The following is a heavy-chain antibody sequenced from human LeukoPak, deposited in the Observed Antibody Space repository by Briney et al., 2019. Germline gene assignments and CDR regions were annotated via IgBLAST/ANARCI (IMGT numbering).Heavy chain of an antibody. CDR3: ARQSIAVAGRHFDL. J-gene: IGHJ2*01. V-gene: IGHV4-39*01. CDR2: VSYSGSG. CDR1: SGSISSSDYY. Sequence: PSETLSLTCTVSSGSISSSDYYWGWIRQPPGKGLEWFGSVSYSGSGYHNPSLKSRVIISVDTSKNQFSLKLSSVTAADTAVYYCARQSIAVAGRHFDLWGRGTLVTVSS. D-gene: IGHD6-19*01.